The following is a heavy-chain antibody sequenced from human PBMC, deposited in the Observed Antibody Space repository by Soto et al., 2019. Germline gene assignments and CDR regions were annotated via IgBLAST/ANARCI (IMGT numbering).Heavy chain of an antibody. CDR2: VLSKTDGGAI. CDR1: GFTFTKAW. D-gene: IGHD1-1*01. V-gene: IGHV3-15*01. J-gene: IGHJ4*02. CDR3: ATGTGKTDFDF. Sequence: PGGSLRLSCAASGFTFTKAWMSWVRQASGKGLEWVGRVLSKTDGGAIDYAAPVKGRFTISRDDSINMLYLQMNSLKTEDTAVYYCATGTGKTDFDFWGRGTLVTVSS.